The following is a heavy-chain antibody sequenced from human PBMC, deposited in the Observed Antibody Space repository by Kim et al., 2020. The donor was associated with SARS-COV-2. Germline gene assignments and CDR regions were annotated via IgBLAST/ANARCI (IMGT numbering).Heavy chain of an antibody. D-gene: IGHD2-8*01. V-gene: IGHV1-2*02. Sequence: ASVKVSCKASGNTLPGYYMHWVRQAPGQGLEWMGWIKPKSGGPNYAPKFQGRVTMASDTSTNTVYMELSRLTSDDSAVYYCAGRAVGGVWEPFDTWGQGTMVTVSS. CDR2: IKPKSGGP. J-gene: IGHJ3*02. CDR3: AGRAVGGVWEPFDT. CDR1: GNTLPGYY.